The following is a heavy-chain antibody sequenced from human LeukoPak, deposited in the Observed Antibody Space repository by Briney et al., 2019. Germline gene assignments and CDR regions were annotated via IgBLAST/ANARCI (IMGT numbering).Heavy chain of an antibody. CDR1: GYSFTNYW. CDR2: IYPGDSDT. D-gene: IGHD1-26*01. V-gene: IGHV5-51*01. CDR3: ARNLKGYSGFGNSYYYMDV. Sequence: GESLKISCKGSGYSFTNYWIGWVRQMPGKGLEWMGIIYPGDSDTRYSPSLQGQVTISADKSISTAYLQWSSLKASDTATYYCARNLKGYSGFGNSYYYMDVWGKGTTVTVSS. J-gene: IGHJ6*03.